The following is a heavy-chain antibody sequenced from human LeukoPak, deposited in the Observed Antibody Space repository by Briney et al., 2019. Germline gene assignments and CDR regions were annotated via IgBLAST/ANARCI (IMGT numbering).Heavy chain of an antibody. CDR1: GGSISSGGYS. J-gene: IGHJ3*02. CDR3: ARAPHAFDI. Sequence: SQTLSLTCAVSGGSISSGGYSWSWIRQPPGKGLEWIGYIYHSGSTYYNPSLKSRVTISVGRSKNQFSLKLSSVTAADTAVYYCARAPHAFDIWGQGTMVTVSS. CDR2: IYHSGST. V-gene: IGHV4-30-2*01.